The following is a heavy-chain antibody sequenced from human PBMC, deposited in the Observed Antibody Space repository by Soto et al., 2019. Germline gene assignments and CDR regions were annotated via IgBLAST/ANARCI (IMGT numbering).Heavy chain of an antibody. Sequence: ASVKVSCKVSGYTLTELSMHWVRQAPGKGLEWMGGFDPEDGETIYAQNFQGRVTMTEDTSTDTAYMELSSLRSEDTAVYYCATDASGLSPGAYWGQGTLVTVSS. D-gene: IGHD5-12*01. CDR1: GYTLTELS. CDR2: FDPEDGET. CDR3: ATDASGLSPGAY. V-gene: IGHV1-24*01. J-gene: IGHJ1*01.